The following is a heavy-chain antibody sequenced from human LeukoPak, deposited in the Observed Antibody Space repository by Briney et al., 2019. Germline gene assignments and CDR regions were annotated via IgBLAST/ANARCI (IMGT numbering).Heavy chain of an antibody. Sequence: SETLSLTCAVSGYSISSGYYWGWIRQPPGKGLEWIGSIYHSGSTYYNPSLKSRVTISADTSKNQFSLKLSSVTAADTAVYYCAKVGAYGDYARHDYWGQGTLVTVSS. V-gene: IGHV4-38-2*01. CDR1: GYSISSGYY. D-gene: IGHD4-17*01. CDR2: IYHSGST. J-gene: IGHJ4*02. CDR3: AKVGAYGDYARHDY.